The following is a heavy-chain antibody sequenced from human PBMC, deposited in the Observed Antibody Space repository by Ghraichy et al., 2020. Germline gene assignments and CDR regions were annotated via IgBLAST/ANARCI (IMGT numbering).Heavy chain of an antibody. D-gene: IGHD1-26*01. V-gene: IGHV1-69*04. Sequence: SVKVSCKAAGATFCSSVISCVLQSPRLGLEWMGRIIPSLGIANYAQKLQGRVTITADKSTSTAYMELSSLRSEDTAVYYCARAAGATRRWFDRWGQGTLFIVSS. J-gene: IGHJ5*02. CDR3: ARAAGATRRWFDR. CDR1: GATFCSSV. CDR2: IIPSLGIA.